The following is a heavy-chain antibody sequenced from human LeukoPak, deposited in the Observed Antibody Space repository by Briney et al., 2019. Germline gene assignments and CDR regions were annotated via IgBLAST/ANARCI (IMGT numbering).Heavy chain of an antibody. J-gene: IGHJ6*02. V-gene: IGHV3-74*01. CDR2: INSDGSST. CDR3: ARERSIAAAGVLLGGGMDV. CDR1: GFTFSSYW. D-gene: IGHD6-13*01. Sequence: PGGSLRLSCAASGFTFSSYWMHWVRQAPGKGLVWVSRINSDGSSTSYADSVKGRFIISRDNAKNTLYLQMNSLRAEDTAVYYCARERSIAAAGVLLGGGMDVWGQGTTVTVSS.